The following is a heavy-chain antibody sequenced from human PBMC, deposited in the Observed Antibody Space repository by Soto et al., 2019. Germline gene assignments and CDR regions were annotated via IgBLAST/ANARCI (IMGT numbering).Heavy chain of an antibody. CDR2: LFSTGGS. CDR3: TRETRR. Sequence: SETLSLTYTFSFDSISTYQWSWVRQAPGEGLEWIGYLFSTGGSTYNPSLKSRVSMSIDMSKNHFYLNLSSVTAADTAVYYCTRETRRWGPGTLVTVSS. CDR1: FDSISTYQ. V-gene: IGHV4-59*01. J-gene: IGHJ4*02.